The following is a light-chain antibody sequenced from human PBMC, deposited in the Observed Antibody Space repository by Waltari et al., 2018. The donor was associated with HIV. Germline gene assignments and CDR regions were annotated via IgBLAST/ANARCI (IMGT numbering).Light chain of an antibody. V-gene: IGLV3-19*01. CDR3: NSRDSSGNHWV. CDR2: GKN. J-gene: IGLJ3*02. Sequence: SSELTQDPAVSVALGQTVRITCQGDSLRSYHASWYQQKPGQAPVLVIYGKNNRPSGIPDRFSGSSSGNTASLTITGAQAEDEADYYCNSRDSSGNHWVFGGGTKLTVL. CDR1: SLRSYH.